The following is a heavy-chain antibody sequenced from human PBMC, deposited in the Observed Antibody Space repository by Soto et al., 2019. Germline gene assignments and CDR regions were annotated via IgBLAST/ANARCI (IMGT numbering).Heavy chain of an antibody. CDR2: IANSGVNT. D-gene: IGHD2-15*01. V-gene: IGHV3-23*01. CDR1: GFTFSNCA. CDR3: ARGPGLVGYIPSFDF. Sequence: GGSLRLSCAASGFTFSNCAMTWVRQAPGKGPEWVSTIANSGVNTFYADSVKGRFTISRDNSKNMLYLQMSSLRAEDTGVYYCARGPGLVGYIPSFDFGGQGTLVTVSP. J-gene: IGHJ4*02.